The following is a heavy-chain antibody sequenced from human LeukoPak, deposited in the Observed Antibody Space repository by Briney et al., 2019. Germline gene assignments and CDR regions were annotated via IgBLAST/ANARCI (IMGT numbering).Heavy chain of an antibody. D-gene: IGHD5-18*01. V-gene: IGHV4-59*01. Sequence: IGYIYYSGSTNYNPSLKSRVTISVDTSKNQFSLKLSSVTAADTAVYYCARCVDTAMALFDYWGQGTLVTVSS. CDR3: ARCVDTAMALFDY. J-gene: IGHJ4*02. CDR2: IYYSGST.